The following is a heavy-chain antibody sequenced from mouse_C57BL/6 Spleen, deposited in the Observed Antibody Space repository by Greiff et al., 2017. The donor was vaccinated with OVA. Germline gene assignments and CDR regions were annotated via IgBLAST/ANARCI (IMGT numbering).Heavy chain of an antibody. J-gene: IGHJ1*03. CDR2: ISYDGSN. V-gene: IGHV3-6*01. CDR1: GYSITSGYY. CDR3: ATIAPLGGSSYVSYWYFDG. D-gene: IGHD1-1*01. Sequence: EVHLVESGPGLVKPSQSLSLTCSVTGYSITSGYYWYWIRQFPGNKLEWMGYISYDGSNNYNPSLKNRISITRDTSKNQFFLKLNSVTTEDTATYYGATIAPLGGSSYVSYWYFDGWGTGTTVTVAS.